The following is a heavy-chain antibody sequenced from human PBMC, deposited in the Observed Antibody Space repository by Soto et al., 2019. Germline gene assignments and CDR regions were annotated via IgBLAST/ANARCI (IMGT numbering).Heavy chain of an antibody. CDR1: ESTFISYS. CDR3: ARDQSMYSYDTSSFYLPPDAFDI. D-gene: IGHD3-22*01. J-gene: IGHJ3*02. Sequence: GGSLRLSCAASESTFISYSMNWVRQAPGKGLEWVSYISSSSTTIYYSDSVKGRFTISRDNAKNSLYLQMNSLRDEDTAVYYCARDQSMYSYDTSSFYLPPDAFDIWGQGTMVTVS. V-gene: IGHV3-48*02. CDR2: ISSSSTTI.